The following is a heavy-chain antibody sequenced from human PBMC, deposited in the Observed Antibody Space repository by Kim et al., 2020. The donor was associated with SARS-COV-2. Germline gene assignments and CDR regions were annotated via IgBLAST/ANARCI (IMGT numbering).Heavy chain of an antibody. J-gene: IGHJ5*02. V-gene: IGHV3-30*01. Sequence: SGKGRFTTSRGHSKNTLYLQMNSLRAEDTAVYYCARGGVLLWFGESPISPWGQGTLVTVSS. D-gene: IGHD3-10*01. CDR3: ARGGVLLWFGESPISP.